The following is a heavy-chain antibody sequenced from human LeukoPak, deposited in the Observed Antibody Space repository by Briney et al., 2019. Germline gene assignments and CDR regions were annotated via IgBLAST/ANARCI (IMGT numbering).Heavy chain of an antibody. D-gene: IGHD3-22*01. CDR1: GFTFSSYW. CDR2: INNDGSST. Sequence: GGSLRLSCAASGFTFSSYWMHWVRQAPGKGLVWVSHINNDGSSTSYADSVRGRFTISRDNAKNTLYLQMNSLRAEDTAVYYCARDLWYYYDRSGPPALYWGQGTLVSVSS. CDR3: ARDLWYYYDRSGPPALY. V-gene: IGHV3-74*01. J-gene: IGHJ4*02.